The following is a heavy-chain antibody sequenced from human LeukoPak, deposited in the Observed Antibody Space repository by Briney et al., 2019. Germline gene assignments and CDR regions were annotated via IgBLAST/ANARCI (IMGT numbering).Heavy chain of an antibody. D-gene: IGHD3-10*01. J-gene: IGHJ4*02. Sequence: SETLSLTCTVSNGSISSYHWSWVRQPPGKGLEWIGYILTSGTTNYNPSLKSRLTISVDTSKNQFTLKLSSVTAADTAVYYCAREPTGWFGELSSYYFDYWGQGTLVTVSS. V-gene: IGHV4-59*01. CDR1: NGSISSYH. CDR2: ILTSGTT. CDR3: AREPTGWFGELSSYYFDY.